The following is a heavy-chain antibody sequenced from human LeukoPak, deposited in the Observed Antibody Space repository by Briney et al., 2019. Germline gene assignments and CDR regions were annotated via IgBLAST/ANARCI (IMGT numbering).Heavy chain of an antibody. Sequence: SETLSLTCAVSGYSISRGYYWGWIRQPPGKGLEWIRSIYHSGSTYYNPSLKSRVTISVDTSKNQFSLKLSSVTAADTAVDYWARWTTVVTFDYWGQETLVTLSS. V-gene: IGHV4-38-2*01. CDR2: IYHSGST. D-gene: IGHD4-23*01. CDR3: ARWTTVVTFDY. J-gene: IGHJ4*02. CDR1: GYSISRGYY.